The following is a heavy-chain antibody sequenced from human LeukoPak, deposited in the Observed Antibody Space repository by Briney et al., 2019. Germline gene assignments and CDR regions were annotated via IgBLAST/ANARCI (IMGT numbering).Heavy chain of an antibody. Sequence: GGSLRLSCAASGFTFSSYAMSWVRQAPARGLEWVASISPGGGTTYYADYVKGRFTISRDNSNHTLYVQMTSLRAEDTAVYYCAKAPLPLTTVTIFDYWGQGTLVTVSS. CDR1: GFTFSSYA. J-gene: IGHJ4*02. D-gene: IGHD4-17*01. CDR2: ISPGGGTT. V-gene: IGHV3-23*01. CDR3: AKAPLPLTTVTIFDY.